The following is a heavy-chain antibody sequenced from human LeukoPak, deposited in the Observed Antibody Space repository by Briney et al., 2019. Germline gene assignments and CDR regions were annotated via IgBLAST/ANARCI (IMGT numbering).Heavy chain of an antibody. J-gene: IGHJ4*02. CDR3: ARSSGYFQWHIPKFDY. Sequence: SVKVSCKASGGTFSSYAISWVRQAPGQGLEWMGRIIPIFGTANYAQKFQGRVTIAADESTSTAYMELSSLRSEDTAVYYCARSSGYFQWHIPKFDYWGQGTLVTVSS. CDR1: GGTFSSYA. V-gene: IGHV1-69*13. D-gene: IGHD3-22*01. CDR2: IIPIFGTA.